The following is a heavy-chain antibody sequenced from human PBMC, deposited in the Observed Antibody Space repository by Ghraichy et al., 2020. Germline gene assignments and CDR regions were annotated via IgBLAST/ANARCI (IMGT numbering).Heavy chain of an antibody. D-gene: IGHD1-26*01. V-gene: IGHV1-18*04. Sequence: ASVKVSCKASGYTFTSYGITWVRQAPGQGLEWMGWINAYNGNTHSAQNFQGRVTMTTDTSTSTAYMDLRSLRSDDTAVYYCTRGGWDLMGLFDYWGQGTLVTVSS. CDR2: INAYNGNT. CDR1: GYTFTSYG. CDR3: TRGGWDLMGLFDY. J-gene: IGHJ4*02.